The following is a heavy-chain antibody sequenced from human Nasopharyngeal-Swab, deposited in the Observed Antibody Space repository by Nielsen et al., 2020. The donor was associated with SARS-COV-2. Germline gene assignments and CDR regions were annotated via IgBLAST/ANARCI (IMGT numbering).Heavy chain of an antibody. CDR2: IKSKTDGGTT. D-gene: IGHD3-22*01. Sequence: GRSLRLSCAASGFTFSNAWMSWVRQAPGKGLEWVGRIKSKTDGGTTDYAAPVKGRFTISRDDSKNTLYLQMNSLKTEDTAVYYCTTGGVGYYDSSGYYFGYWGQGTLVTVSS. CDR3: TTGGVGYYDSSGYYFGY. V-gene: IGHV3-15*01. J-gene: IGHJ4*02. CDR1: GFTFSNAW.